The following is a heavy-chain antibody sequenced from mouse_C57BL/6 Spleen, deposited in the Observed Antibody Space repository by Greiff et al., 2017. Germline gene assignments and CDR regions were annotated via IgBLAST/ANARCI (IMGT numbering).Heavy chain of an antibody. J-gene: IGHJ1*03. V-gene: IGHV1-69*01. CDR3: ARLGTTVVATRYWYFDV. D-gene: IGHD1-1*01. CDR1: GYTFTSYW. CDR2: IDPSDSYT. Sequence: VQLQQPGAELVMPGASVKLSCKASGYTFTSYWMHWVKQRPGQGLEWIGEIDPSDSYTNYNQKFKGKSTLTVDKSSSTAYMQLSSLTSEDSAVYYCARLGTTVVATRYWYFDVWGTGTTVTVSS.